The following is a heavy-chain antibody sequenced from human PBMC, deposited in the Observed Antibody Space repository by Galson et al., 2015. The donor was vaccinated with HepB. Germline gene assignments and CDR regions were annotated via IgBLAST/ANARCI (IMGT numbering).Heavy chain of an antibody. Sequence: SLRLSCAASGFTFSNFWMTWVRQAPGKGLEWVANINHHGRDKYFIDSVKGRFTVSRDNANNSLTLQMNSLRAEDTAVYYCVRAVGGYCADGVCYLDYWGQGTLVTVSS. CDR3: VRAVGGYCADGVCYLDY. V-gene: IGHV3-7*01. CDR1: GFTFSNFW. J-gene: IGHJ4*02. CDR2: INHHGRDK. D-gene: IGHD2-8*01.